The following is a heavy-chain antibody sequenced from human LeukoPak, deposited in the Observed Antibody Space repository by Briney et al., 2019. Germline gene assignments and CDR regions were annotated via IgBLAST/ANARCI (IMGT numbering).Heavy chain of an antibody. V-gene: IGHV1-69*06. CDR3: ARDSQRGAERGFQY. J-gene: IGHJ1*01. D-gene: IGHD1-26*01. CDR1: GDSFSRYV. CDR2: IIAAFDKA. Sequence: ASVKVSCTVSGDSFSRYVISWVRQAPGQGPEWMGGIIAAFDKANYAQKFRGRVTISADKSTSTAHLEVDSLTSGDTAIYYCARDSQRGAERGFQYCGQGTLVTVSS.